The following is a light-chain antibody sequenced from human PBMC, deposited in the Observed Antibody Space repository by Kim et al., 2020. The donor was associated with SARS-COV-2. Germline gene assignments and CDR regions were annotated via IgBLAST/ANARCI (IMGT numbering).Light chain of an antibody. Sequence: TVMTQSPDSLAVSLGERATINCKSSQSLLYDSNNKNFLAWYQQKPGQPPKLLIYWASTRESGVPDRFSGSGSGTDFTLSINSVQAEDVAVYFCQQYFSTLPYTFGQGTKLEIK. V-gene: IGKV4-1*01. J-gene: IGKJ2*01. CDR1: QSLLYDSNNKNF. CDR3: QQYFSTLPYT. CDR2: WAS.